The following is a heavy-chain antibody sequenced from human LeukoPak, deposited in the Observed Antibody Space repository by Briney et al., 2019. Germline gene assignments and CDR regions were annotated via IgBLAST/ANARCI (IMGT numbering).Heavy chain of an antibody. CDR3: ARMGFDKRYFDY. CDR1: GFSLSTSGMC. D-gene: IGHD3-9*01. V-gene: IGHV2-70*11. J-gene: IGHJ4*02. CDR2: IDWDDDK. Sequence: SGPTVVNPTQTLTLTCTFSGFSLSTSGMCVTWIRQPPGKALEWLARIDWDDDKYYSTSLKTRLTISKDTSKNQVVLTMTNMDPVDTATYYCARMGFDKRYFDYWGQGTLVTVSS.